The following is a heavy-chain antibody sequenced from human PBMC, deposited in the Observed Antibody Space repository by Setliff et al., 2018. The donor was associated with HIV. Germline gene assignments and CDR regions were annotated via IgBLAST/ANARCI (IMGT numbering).Heavy chain of an antibody. J-gene: IGHJ4*02. D-gene: IGHD6-13*01. CDR2: INPNSGGT. Sequence: ASVKVSCKASGYTFTGYYMHWVRQAPGQGLEWMGWINPNSGGTNYAQKFQGWVTMTRDTSISTAYMELSRLRSDDTAVYYCARGRAEGRIADPAGIRDWGQGTLVNVSS. CDR1: GYTFTGYY. V-gene: IGHV1-2*04. CDR3: ARGRAEGRIADPAGIRD.